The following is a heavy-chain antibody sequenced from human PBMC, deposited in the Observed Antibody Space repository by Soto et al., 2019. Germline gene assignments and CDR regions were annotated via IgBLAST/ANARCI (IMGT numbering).Heavy chain of an antibody. CDR2: INPTGSMT. V-gene: IGHV1-46*01. Sequence: ASVKVSCKASGYSFITSYYMHWVRQAPGQGLEWMGIINPTGSMTKYSQRFQGRLTMTRDTSTSTGYMELTTLTSEDTAVYFCARDTGYDHDAFDIWGQGTMVTVS. CDR1: GYSFITSYY. J-gene: IGHJ3*02. D-gene: IGHD5-12*01. CDR3: ARDTGYDHDAFDI.